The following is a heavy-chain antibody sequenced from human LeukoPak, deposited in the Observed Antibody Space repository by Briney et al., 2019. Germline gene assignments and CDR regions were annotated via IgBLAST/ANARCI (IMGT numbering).Heavy chain of an antibody. Sequence: GGSLRLSCAASGFTLSSYWMSWVRQAPGKGLEWVANIKQDGSEKYYVDSVKGRFTISRDNAKNSLYLQMNSLRAEDTAVYYCARDRGLYCSSTSCLNWFDPWGQGTLVTVSS. V-gene: IGHV3-7*01. J-gene: IGHJ5*02. D-gene: IGHD2-2*01. CDR2: IKQDGSEK. CDR3: ARDRGLYCSSTSCLNWFDP. CDR1: GFTLSSYW.